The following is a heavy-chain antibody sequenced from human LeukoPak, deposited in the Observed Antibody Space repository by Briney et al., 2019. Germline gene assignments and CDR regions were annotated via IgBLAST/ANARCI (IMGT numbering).Heavy chain of an antibody. Sequence: GGSLRLSCAASGFTFSSYWMSWVRQAPGKGLEWVAHIKKDGSEKYYVDSVKGRFTISRDNAKNSLYLQMNSLRAEDTAVYYCARAWTWELLRGAFDIWGQGTMVTVSS. CDR3: ARAWTWELLRGAFDI. CDR2: IKKDGSEK. D-gene: IGHD1-26*01. V-gene: IGHV3-7*01. J-gene: IGHJ3*02. CDR1: GFTFSSYW.